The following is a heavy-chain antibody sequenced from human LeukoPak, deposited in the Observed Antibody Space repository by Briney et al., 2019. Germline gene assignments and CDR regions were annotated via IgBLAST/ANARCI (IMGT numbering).Heavy chain of an antibody. J-gene: IGHJ4*02. D-gene: IGHD3-9*01. CDR2: IYYSGST. V-gene: IGHV4-31*03. CDR1: GGSISSGGYY. CDR3: ARLNYDILTGLDY. Sequence: SETLSLTCTVSGGSISSGGYYWSWIRQHPGKGLEWVGYIYYSGSTYYNPSLKSRVTISVDTSKNQFSLKLSSVTAADTAVYYCARLNYDILTGLDYWGQGTLVTVSS.